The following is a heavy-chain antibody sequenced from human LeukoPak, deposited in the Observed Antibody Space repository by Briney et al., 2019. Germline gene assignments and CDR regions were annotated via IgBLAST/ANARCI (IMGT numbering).Heavy chain of an antibody. D-gene: IGHD3-22*01. CDR3: VRGGGRGDYNERYYFDY. J-gene: IGHJ4*02. Sequence: PGGSLRLSCAASGFTFSSYEMNWVRQAPGKGLEWVSYISSSGSTIYYADSVKGRFTISRDNAKNSLYLQMNSLGAEDTAVYYCVRGGGRGDYNERYYFDYWGQGTLVTVSS. CDR2: ISSSGSTI. V-gene: IGHV3-48*03. CDR1: GFTFSSYE.